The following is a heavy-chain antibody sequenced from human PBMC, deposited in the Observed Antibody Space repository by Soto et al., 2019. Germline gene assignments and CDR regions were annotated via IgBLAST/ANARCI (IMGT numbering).Heavy chain of an antibody. CDR1: GFTFSSYA. J-gene: IGHJ6*03. Sequence: EVQLLESGGGLVQPGGSLRLSCAASGFTFSSYAMSWVRQAPGKGLEWVSAISGSGGSTYYADSVKGRFTISRDNSKNTLYLQMNSLRAEDMAVYYCAKNIVVVVAATWGDYYYYMDVWGKGTTVTVSS. V-gene: IGHV3-23*01. CDR2: ISGSGGST. CDR3: AKNIVVVVAATWGDYYYYMDV. D-gene: IGHD2-15*01.